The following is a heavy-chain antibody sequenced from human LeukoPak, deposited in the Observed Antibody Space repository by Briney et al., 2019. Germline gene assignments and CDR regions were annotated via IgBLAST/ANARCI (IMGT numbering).Heavy chain of an antibody. J-gene: IGHJ4*02. CDR3: AKVPYSGSYFLFDY. CDR2: ISGSGGST. Sequence: PGGSLRLSXAASGFTFSSYAMSWVRQAPGKGLEWVSAISGSGGSTYYADSVKGRFTISRDNSKNTLYLQMNSLRAEDTAVYYCAKVPYSGSYFLFDYWGQGTLVTVSS. CDR1: GFTFSSYA. V-gene: IGHV3-23*01. D-gene: IGHD1-26*01.